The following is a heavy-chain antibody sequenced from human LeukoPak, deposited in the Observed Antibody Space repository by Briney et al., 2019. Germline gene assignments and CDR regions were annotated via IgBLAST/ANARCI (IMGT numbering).Heavy chain of an antibody. D-gene: IGHD5-12*01. CDR1: GFTFSDYF. V-gene: IGHV3-11*01. CDR2: ISSSGSTI. Sequence: GGSRRLSCAASGFTFSDYFMSWIRQAPGKGLEWVSYISSSGSTIYYADSVKGRFTISRDNAKNSLYLQMNSLRAEDTAVYYCARDGPDIVPALDYWGQGTLVTVSS. J-gene: IGHJ4*02. CDR3: ARDGPDIVPALDY.